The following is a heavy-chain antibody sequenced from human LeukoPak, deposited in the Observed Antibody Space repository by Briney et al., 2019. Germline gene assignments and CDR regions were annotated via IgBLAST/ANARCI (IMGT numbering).Heavy chain of an antibody. CDR2: IIPIFGTA. CDR3: ACRDGYNLKSPVFDY. J-gene: IGHJ4*02. Sequence: WASVKVSCTASGYTFTSYGISWVRQAPGQGLEWMGGIIPIFGTANYAQKFQGRVTITADESTSTAYMELSSLRSEDTAVYYCACRDGYNLKSPVFDYWGQGTLVTVSS. CDR1: GYTFTSYG. D-gene: IGHD5-24*01. V-gene: IGHV1-69*13.